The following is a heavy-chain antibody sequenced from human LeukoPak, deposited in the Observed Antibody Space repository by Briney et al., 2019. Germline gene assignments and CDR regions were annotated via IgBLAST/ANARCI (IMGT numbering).Heavy chain of an antibody. D-gene: IGHD2-15*01. Sequence: GGSLRLSCAASGFTFSSYGMHWVRQAPGKGLEWVAFIRYDGSNKYYADSVKGRFTISRDNSKNTLYLQMNSLRAEDTAVYYCARDLQEDIVVVVAATLQLAFDIWGQGTMVTVSS. J-gene: IGHJ3*02. CDR2: IRYDGSNK. CDR1: GFTFSSYG. V-gene: IGHV3-30*02. CDR3: ARDLQEDIVVVVAATLQLAFDI.